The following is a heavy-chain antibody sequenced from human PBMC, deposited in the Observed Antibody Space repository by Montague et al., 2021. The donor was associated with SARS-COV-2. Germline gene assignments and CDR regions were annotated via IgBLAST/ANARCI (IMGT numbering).Heavy chain of an antibody. CDR1: GGSFSGYY. CDR3: ARGRYSSSWYGRKNWFDP. J-gene: IGHJ5*02. V-gene: IGHV4-34*01. CDR2: INHSGST. D-gene: IGHD6-13*01. Sequence: SETLSLTCAVYGGSFSGYYWSWIRQPPGKGLEWIGEINHSGSTNYNPSLKGRVTISVDTSKNQFSLKLSSVTAADTAVYYCARGRYSSSWYGRKNWFDPWGQGTLVTVSS.